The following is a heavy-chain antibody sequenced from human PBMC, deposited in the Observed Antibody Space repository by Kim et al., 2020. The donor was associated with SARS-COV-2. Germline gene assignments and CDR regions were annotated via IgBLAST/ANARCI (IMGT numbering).Heavy chain of an antibody. CDR3: ARGVMGAADY. V-gene: IGHV3-7*04. J-gene: IGHJ4*02. CDR2: EK. Sequence: EKHYVDSVKSRFTIARDNAKSSLYLQMNSLRGEDTAVYYWARGVMGAADYWGQGTLVTVSS. D-gene: IGHD3-16*01.